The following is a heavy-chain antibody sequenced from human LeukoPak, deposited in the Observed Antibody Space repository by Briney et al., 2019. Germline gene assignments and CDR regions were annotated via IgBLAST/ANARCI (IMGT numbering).Heavy chain of an antibody. V-gene: IGHV4-59*08. D-gene: IGHD6-13*01. CDR2: IYYSGST. J-gene: IGHJ4*02. CDR3: ARHGGPSSWHRYDY. Sequence: KSSETLPLTCTVSGGSISSYYWSWIRQPPGKGLEWIGYIYYSGSTNYNPSLKSRVTMSVDTSKNQFSLKLSSVTAADTAVYYCARHGGPSSWHRYDYWGQGTLVTVSS. CDR1: GGSISSYY.